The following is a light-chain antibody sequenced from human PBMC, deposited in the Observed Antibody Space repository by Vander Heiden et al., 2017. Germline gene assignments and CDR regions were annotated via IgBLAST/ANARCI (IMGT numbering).Light chain of an antibody. Sequence: SPSSLSISVGDRVTITCRASQGIGNDLGWFQQKPGRAPQRLIYGASTLESGVPFRFSGSGSGTEFTLTISSLQPEDFATYYCLQNNTPPYTFGQGTKLEIK. CDR3: LQNNTPPYT. CDR2: GAS. V-gene: IGKV1-17*01. CDR1: QGIGND. J-gene: IGKJ2*01.